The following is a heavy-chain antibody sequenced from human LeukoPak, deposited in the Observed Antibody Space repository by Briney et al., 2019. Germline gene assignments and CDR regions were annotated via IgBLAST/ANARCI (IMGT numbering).Heavy chain of an antibody. Sequence: PGRSLRLSCAVSEFTFSHFAMHWVRQAPGKGLEWVAVVSSHGNVGYYADSVKGRFTISRDNSKNTLYLQIDSLRAEDTAIYYCTRDAYNFNDFDYWGQGTLVTVSS. CDR2: VSSHGNVG. V-gene: IGHV3-30*01. J-gene: IGHJ4*02. CDR3: TRDAYNFNDFDY. CDR1: EFTFSHFA. D-gene: IGHD5-24*01.